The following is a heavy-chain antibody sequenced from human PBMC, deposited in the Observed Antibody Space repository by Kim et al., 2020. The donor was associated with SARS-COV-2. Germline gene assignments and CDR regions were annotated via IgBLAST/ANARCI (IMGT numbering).Heavy chain of an antibody. CDR1: GGSISSGGYY. Sequence: SETLSLICTVSGGSISSGGYYWSWIRQHPGKGLEWIGYIYYSGSTYYNPSLKSRVTISVDTSKNQFSLKLSSVTAADTAVYYCARSYSGYHDAFDIWGQGTMVTVSS. J-gene: IGHJ3*02. V-gene: IGHV4-31*03. D-gene: IGHD3-22*01. CDR2: IYYSGST. CDR3: ARSYSGYHDAFDI.